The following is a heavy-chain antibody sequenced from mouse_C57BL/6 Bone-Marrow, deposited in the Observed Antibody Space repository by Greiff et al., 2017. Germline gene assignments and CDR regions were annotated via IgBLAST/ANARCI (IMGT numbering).Heavy chain of an antibody. CDR3: ARSDDGNYVDY. D-gene: IGHD2-1*01. CDR1: GYSFTDYN. V-gene: IGHV1-76*01. Sequence: VQLQQSGPELVRPGASVKLSCKASGYSFTDYNLNWVKQRPGQGLEWIAIIYPGCGNTSYNEQFKGKATLTTEKSSSTAYMQLSSLTSEDSAVYFCARSDDGNYVDYWGQGTTLTVSS. CDR2: IYPGCGNT. J-gene: IGHJ2*01.